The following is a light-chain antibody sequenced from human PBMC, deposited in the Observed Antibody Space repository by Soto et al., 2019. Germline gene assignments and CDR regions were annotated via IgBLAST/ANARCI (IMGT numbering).Light chain of an antibody. J-gene: IGLJ3*02. V-gene: IGLV2-8*01. Sequence: QSALTQPPSASGSPGQSVTISCTGTSSDVGAHNYVSWYQQHPGKAPKLMIYEVSNRPSGVPDRFSGSKSGNTASLTVSGLQAEDEADYYCSSYADSNSWVFGGGTKLTVL. CDR2: EVS. CDR3: SSYADSNSWV. CDR1: SSDVGAHNY.